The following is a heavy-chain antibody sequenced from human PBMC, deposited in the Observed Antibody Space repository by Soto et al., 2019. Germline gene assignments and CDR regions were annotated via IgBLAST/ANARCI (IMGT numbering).Heavy chain of an antibody. J-gene: IGHJ4*02. Sequence: SETLSLTCTVSGGSISSGGYSWSWIRQPPGKGLEWIGYIYHSGSIYYNPSLKSRVTISVDRSKNQFSLKLSSVTAADTAVYYCVRHAQWIIRAYWGQGSLVTVSS. CDR3: VRHAQWIIRAY. V-gene: IGHV4-30-2*01. CDR1: GGSISSGGYS. CDR2: IYHSGSI. D-gene: IGHD5-12*01.